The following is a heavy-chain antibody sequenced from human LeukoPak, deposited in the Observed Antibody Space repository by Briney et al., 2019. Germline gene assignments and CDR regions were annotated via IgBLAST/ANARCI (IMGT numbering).Heavy chain of an antibody. V-gene: IGHV3-23*01. J-gene: IGHJ5*02. CDR1: GFTFSSYS. CDR2: ISGSGGST. CDR3: ARAPSPYNWFDP. Sequence: GGSLRLSCAASGFTFSSYSMTWVRQAPGKGLEWVSAISGSGGSTYYADSVKGRFTISRDNSKNTLYLQMNSLRAEDTAVYYCARAPSPYNWFDPWGQGTLVTVSS.